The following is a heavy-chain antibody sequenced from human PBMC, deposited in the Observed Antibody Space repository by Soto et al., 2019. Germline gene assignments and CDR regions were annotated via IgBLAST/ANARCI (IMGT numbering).Heavy chain of an antibody. V-gene: IGHV4-4*02. Sequence: SETLSLTCAVSGGSISSSNWWSWVRQPPGKGLEWIGEIYHSGSTNYNPSLKSRVTISVDKSKNQFSLKLSSVTAADTAVYYCARASYIAARRDPDLEDYYVMDVWGQGTTVTVSS. CDR3: ARASYIAARRDPDLEDYYVMDV. CDR1: GGSISSSNW. J-gene: IGHJ6*02. CDR2: IYHSGST. D-gene: IGHD6-6*01.